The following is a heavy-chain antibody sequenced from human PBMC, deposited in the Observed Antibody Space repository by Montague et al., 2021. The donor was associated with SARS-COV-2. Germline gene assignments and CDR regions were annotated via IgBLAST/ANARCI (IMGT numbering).Heavy chain of an antibody. CDR2: IYYSGST. D-gene: IGHD3-9*01. CDR1: GGSIRSSSYY. Sequence: SETLSLTCTVSGGSIRSSSYYWGWIRQPPGKGLEWIGSIYYSGSTNYNLSLKSRVTISVDTSKNQFSLKLSSVTAADTAVYYCAREWVYYDILTGYRNWFDPWGQGTLVTVSS. V-gene: IGHV4-39*07. J-gene: IGHJ5*02. CDR3: AREWVYYDILTGYRNWFDP.